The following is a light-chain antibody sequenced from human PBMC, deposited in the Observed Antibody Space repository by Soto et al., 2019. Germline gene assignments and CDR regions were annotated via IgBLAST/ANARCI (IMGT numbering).Light chain of an antibody. CDR3: QPRT. Sequence: EIVLTQSPGTLSLSPGERATLSCRASQSVSSSYLAWYQQKPGQAPRLLIYGASSRATGIPDRFSGSGSGTDFTLTISRLEPEDFAVYYCQPRTFGQGTKVDIK. CDR2: GAS. V-gene: IGKV3-20*01. J-gene: IGKJ1*01. CDR1: QSVSSSY.